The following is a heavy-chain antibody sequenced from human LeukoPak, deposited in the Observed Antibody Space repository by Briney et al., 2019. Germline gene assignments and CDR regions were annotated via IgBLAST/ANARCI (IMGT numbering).Heavy chain of an antibody. D-gene: IGHD2-2*01. Sequence: GGSLRLSCVVSGFTLSSDWMSWVRQAPGKGLEWVANIKKDGVEKYYVESVKGRFTISRDNAKNSLYLQMNSLRAEDTAVYYCARGRYSSRSGGYYFDIWGQGTLVTVSS. CDR1: GFTLSSDW. V-gene: IGHV3-7*01. J-gene: IGHJ4*02. CDR2: IKKDGVEK. CDR3: ARGRYSSRSGGYYFDI.